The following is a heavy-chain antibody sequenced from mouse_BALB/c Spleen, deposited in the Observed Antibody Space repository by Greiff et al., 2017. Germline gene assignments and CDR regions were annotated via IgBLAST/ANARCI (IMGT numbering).Heavy chain of an antibody. D-gene: IGHD2-1*01. V-gene: IGHV5-17*02. CDR2: ISSGSSTI. CDR3: ARGYGNPLYAMDY. Sequence: DVMLVESGGGLVQPGGSRKLSCAASGFTFSSFGMHWVRQAPEKGLEWVAYISSGSSTIYYADTVKGRFTISRDNPKNTLFLQMTSLRSEDTAMYYCARGYGNPLYAMDYWGQGTSVTVSS. CDR1: GFTFSSFG. J-gene: IGHJ4*01.